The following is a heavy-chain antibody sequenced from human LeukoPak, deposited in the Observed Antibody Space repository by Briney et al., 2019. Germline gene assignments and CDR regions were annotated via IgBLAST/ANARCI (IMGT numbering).Heavy chain of an antibody. CDR2: IIPIFGTA. CDR3: ARGDFWSGPLDY. D-gene: IGHD3-3*01. J-gene: IGHJ4*02. Sequence: SVKVSCKASGGTFSSHVISWVRQAPGQGLEWMGGIIPIFGTANYAQKFQGRVTITADESTSTAYMELSSLRSEDTAVYYCARGDFWSGPLDYWGQGTLVTVSS. CDR1: GGTFSSHV. V-gene: IGHV1-69*01.